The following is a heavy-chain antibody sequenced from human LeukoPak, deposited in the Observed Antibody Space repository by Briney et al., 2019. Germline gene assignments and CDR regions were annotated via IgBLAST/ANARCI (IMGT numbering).Heavy chain of an antibody. D-gene: IGHD3-22*01. CDR2: ISGSAAST. Sequence: GGSLRLSCAASGFTFSSYAMSWVRQAPGKGLEWVSAISGSAASTYYADSVKGRFTISRDNSKNTLYLQMNSLRAEDTAVYYCARDSDSPGALQHWGQGTLVTVSS. J-gene: IGHJ1*01. V-gene: IGHV3-23*01. CDR1: GFTFSSYA. CDR3: ARDSDSPGALQH.